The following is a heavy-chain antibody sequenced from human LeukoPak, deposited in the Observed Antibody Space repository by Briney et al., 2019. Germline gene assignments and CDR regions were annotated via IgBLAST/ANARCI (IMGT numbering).Heavy chain of an antibody. V-gene: IGHV4-34*01. D-gene: IGHD4-23*01. J-gene: IGHJ4*02. CDR3: ARGNDYGGSPAVGY. CDR2: INHSGST. Sequence: PSETLSLTCAVYGGSSSGYYWSWIRQPPGKGLEWIGEINHSGSTNYNPSLKSRVTISVDRSKNQFSLKLSSVTAADTAVYYCARGNDYGGSPAVGYWGQGTLVTVSS. CDR1: GGSSSGYY.